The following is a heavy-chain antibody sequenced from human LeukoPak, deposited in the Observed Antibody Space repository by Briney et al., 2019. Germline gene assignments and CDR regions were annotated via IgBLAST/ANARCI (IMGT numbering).Heavy chain of an antibody. J-gene: IGHJ4*02. CDR3: AKDGVLDPYGSGSYSY. V-gene: IGHV1-69*13. D-gene: IGHD3-10*01. CDR1: GGTFSSYA. Sequence: SVKVSCKASGGTFSSYAISWVRQAPGQGLEWMGGIIPIFGTANYAQKFQGRVTITADESTSTAYMELDSLRAEDTAVYYCAKDGVLDPYGSGSYSYWGQGTLVTVSS. CDR2: IIPIFGTA.